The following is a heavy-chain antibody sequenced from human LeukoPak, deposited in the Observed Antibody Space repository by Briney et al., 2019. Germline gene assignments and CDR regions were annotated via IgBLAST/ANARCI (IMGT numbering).Heavy chain of an antibody. CDR1: GFTFTNYA. D-gene: IGHD4-17*01. V-gene: IGHV3-23*01. CDR3: ARDHGLDY. J-gene: IGHJ4*02. Sequence: GGSLRLSCAASGFTFTNYAMNWVRQAPGKGLEWVSTISGSGSSTYIADSVKGRFAISRDNSKNTVLLQMNSLRAEDTAVYYCARDHGLDYWGQGTLVTVSS. CDR2: ISGSGSST.